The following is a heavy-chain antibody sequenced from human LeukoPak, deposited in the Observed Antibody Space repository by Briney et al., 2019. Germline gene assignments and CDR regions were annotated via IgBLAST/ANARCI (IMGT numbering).Heavy chain of an antibody. J-gene: IGHJ3*02. Sequence: PSETLSLTCTVSGGSISSGDYYWSWIRQPPGKGLEWIGYIYYSGSTYYNPSLKSRVTISVDTSKNQFSLKLSSVTAADTAVYYCASAPWLLYAFDIWGQGTMVTVSS. CDR1: GGSISSGDYY. CDR2: IYYSGST. V-gene: IGHV4-30-4*01. D-gene: IGHD5-18*01. CDR3: ASAPWLLYAFDI.